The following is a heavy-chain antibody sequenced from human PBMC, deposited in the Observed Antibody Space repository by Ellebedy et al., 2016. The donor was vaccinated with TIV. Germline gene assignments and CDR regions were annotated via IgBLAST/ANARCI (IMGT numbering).Heavy chain of an antibody. D-gene: IGHD5-12*01. CDR3: ASAARGSGAYESV. V-gene: IGHV1-18*04. CDR1: GYTFTTYG. Sequence: AASVKVSCKASGYTFTTYGITWVRQAPGQGPEWMGLIGTYEGNTKYAQKLQGRFTISRDNSKNSLYLQMNSLRADDTALYYCASAARGSGAYESVWGQGTLVTVSS. CDR2: IGTYEGNT. J-gene: IGHJ4*02.